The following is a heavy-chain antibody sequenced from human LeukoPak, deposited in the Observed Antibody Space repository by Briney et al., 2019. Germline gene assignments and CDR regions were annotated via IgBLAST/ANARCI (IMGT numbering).Heavy chain of an antibody. J-gene: IGHJ6*03. Sequence: GASVKVSCKASGYTFTSYDINWVRQATGQGLEWMGWMNPNSGNTGYAQKFQGRVTMTRNTSISTAYMELSSLRSEDTAVYYCARGGSYGLIGRDYYYMDVWGKGTTVTVSS. CDR2: MNPNSGNT. V-gene: IGHV1-8*01. CDR3: ARGGSYGLIGRDYYYMDV. CDR1: GYTFTSYD. D-gene: IGHD5-18*01.